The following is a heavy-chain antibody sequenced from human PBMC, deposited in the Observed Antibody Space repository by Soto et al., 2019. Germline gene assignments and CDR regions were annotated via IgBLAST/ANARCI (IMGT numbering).Heavy chain of an antibody. D-gene: IGHD3-10*01. V-gene: IGHV4-59*12. Sequence: LSLTCTVSGGSISSYYWSWIRQPPGKGLEWIGYIYYSGSTNYNPSLKSRVTISVDTSKNQFSLKLSSVTAADTAVYYCARLYMVRGVMDWFDPWGQGTLVTVS. CDR3: ARLYMVRGVMDWFDP. CDR2: IYYSGST. CDR1: GGSISSYY. J-gene: IGHJ5*02.